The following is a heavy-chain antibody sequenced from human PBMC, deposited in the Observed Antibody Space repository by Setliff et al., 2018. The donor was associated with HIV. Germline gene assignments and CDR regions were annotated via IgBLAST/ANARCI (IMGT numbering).Heavy chain of an antibody. CDR3: ATVSHTNVAAHDAFDI. CDR2: FDPEDGNT. Sequence: GASVKVSCKASGGTFSSYAISWVRQAPGKGLEWMGGFDPEDGNTIYAQKFQGRVTMTADTSTDTAYMELSSLRSEDTAVYYCATVSHTNVAAHDAFDIWGQGTMVTVSS. J-gene: IGHJ3*02. D-gene: IGHD6-19*01. V-gene: IGHV1-24*01. CDR1: GGTFSSYA.